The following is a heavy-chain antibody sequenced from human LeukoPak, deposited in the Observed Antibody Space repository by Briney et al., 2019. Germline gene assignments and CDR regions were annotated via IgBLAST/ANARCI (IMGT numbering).Heavy chain of an antibody. CDR2: ISSSSSTI. V-gene: IGHV3-48*04. D-gene: IGHD2-2*02. Sequence: GGSLRLSCAASGFTFSSYSMNWVRQAPGKGLEWVSYISSSSSTIYYADSVKGRFTISRDNGKKSVYLHINSLRAEDTAVYYCARYPLQYYYYFLDVWGKGTTVTVSS. CDR1: GFTFSSYS. J-gene: IGHJ6*04. CDR3: ARYPLQYYYYFLDV.